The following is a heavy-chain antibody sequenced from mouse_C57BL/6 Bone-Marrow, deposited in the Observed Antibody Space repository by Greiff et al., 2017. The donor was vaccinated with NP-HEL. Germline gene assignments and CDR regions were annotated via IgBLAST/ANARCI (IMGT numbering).Heavy chain of an antibody. CDR1: GFTFSSYG. D-gene: IGHD2-3*01. Sequence: EVQLVESGGDLVKPGGSLKLSCAASGFTFSSYGMSWVRQTPDKRLEWVATISSGGSYTYYPDSVKGRFTISRDNAKNTLYLQMSSLKSEDTAMYYCARLIYDGYFYWYFDVWGTGTTVTVSS. CDR3: ARLIYDGYFYWYFDV. V-gene: IGHV5-6*01. J-gene: IGHJ1*03. CDR2: ISSGGSYT.